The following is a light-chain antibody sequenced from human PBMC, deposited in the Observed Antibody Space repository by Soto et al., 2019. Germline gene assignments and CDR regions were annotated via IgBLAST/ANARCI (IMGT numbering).Light chain of an antibody. J-gene: IGKJ2*01. V-gene: IGKV3-20*01. CDR1: QSVSSSY. CDR2: ETS. CDR3: QQYGSSLMYT. Sequence: EIVLTQSPGTLSLSPGERATLSRRASQSVSSSYLAWYQQKPGQAPRLLIYETSNRATGIPDRFSGSGSGADFTLTISRLEPEDFAVYYCQQYGSSLMYTFGQGTKLEIK.